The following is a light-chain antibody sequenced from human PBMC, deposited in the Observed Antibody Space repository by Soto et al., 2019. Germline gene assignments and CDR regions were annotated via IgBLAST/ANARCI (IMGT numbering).Light chain of an antibody. CDR3: QQYGGSPKT. Sequence: DIVMTQSPDSLAVSLLERANINCRSRESGLYSSNNETFLAWYQQKPGQPPKQLIYWASSRAPGVADRFTGSGSGTDFTLTISSLETEDFAVDYCQQYGGSPKTFGQGTKVDIK. CDR1: ESGLYSSNNETF. J-gene: IGKJ1*01. V-gene: IGKV4-1*01. CDR2: WAS.